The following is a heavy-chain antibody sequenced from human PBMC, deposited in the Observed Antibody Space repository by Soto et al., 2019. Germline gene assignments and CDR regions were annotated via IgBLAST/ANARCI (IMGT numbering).Heavy chain of an antibody. J-gene: IGHJ1*01. CDR2: IYYSGST. D-gene: IGHD6-13*01. Sequence: SETLSLTCTVSGGSISSYYWSWIRQPPGKGLEWVGYIYYSGSTNYNPSLKSRVTISVDTSKNQFSLKLSSVTAADTAVYYCARQGIAAGEDFQHWGQGTLVTV. CDR1: GGSISSYY. CDR3: ARQGIAAGEDFQH. V-gene: IGHV4-59*08.